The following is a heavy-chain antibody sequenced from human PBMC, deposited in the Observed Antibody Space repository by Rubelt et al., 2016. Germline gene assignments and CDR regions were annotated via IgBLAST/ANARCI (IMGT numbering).Heavy chain of an antibody. V-gene: IGHV3-7*03. Sequence: EVQLVESGGALVQPGGSLRLSCAASGFTFSSYWMTWVRQAPGKGLEWVATIRQDGSESYYVDCVRGPFHISRDNSKNSLYLQMTSLRAEDTAVYYCATGHTAFDDWGQGTLVTVSS. D-gene: IGHD5-18*01. J-gene: IGHJ4*02. CDR2: IRQDGSES. CDR1: GFTFSSYW. CDR3: ATGHTAFDD.